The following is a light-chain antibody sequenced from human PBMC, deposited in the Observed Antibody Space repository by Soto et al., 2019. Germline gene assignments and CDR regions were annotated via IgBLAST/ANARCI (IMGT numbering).Light chain of an antibody. Sequence: VVMTQSPLSLPVTLGQPASISCRSSQSLETSDGDTYLNWFHQRPGKSPRXXXYKVSKRDSGVPDRFSGSGSGTDFTLKITRVEAEDVALYYCMQTTHWPRTFGQGTKVDIK. CDR3: MQTTHWPRT. J-gene: IGKJ1*01. V-gene: IGKV2-30*01. CDR2: KVS. CDR1: QSLETSDGDTY.